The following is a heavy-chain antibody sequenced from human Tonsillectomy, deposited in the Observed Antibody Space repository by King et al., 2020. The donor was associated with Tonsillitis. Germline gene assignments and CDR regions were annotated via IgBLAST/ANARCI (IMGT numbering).Heavy chain of an antibody. D-gene: IGHD6-19*01. CDR3: ARDCSGWFGYYFEY. Sequence: VQLQESGPGLVKPSETLSLTCAVSGYSISSGYYWGWIRQPPGKGLEWIGGIYQSGSTYYNPSLKSRVTISVDTSKNQFSLKVSSVTAADTAVYYCARDCSGWFGYYFEYWGQGTLVTVSS. V-gene: IGHV4-38-2*02. CDR1: GYSISSGYY. J-gene: IGHJ4*02. CDR2: IYQSGST.